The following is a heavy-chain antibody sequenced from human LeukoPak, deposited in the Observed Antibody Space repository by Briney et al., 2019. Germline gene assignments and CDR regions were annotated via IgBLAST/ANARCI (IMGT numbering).Heavy chain of an antibody. D-gene: IGHD4-11*01. CDR1: GFTFSSYA. CDR2: ISGSGGST. V-gene: IGHV3-23*01. CDR3: AKATDYSNYYYYGMDV. Sequence: GGSLRLSCAASGFTFSSYAMSWVRQAPGKGLEWVSAISGSGGSTYYADSVKGRFTISRDNSKNTLYLQMNSLRAEDTAVYYCAKATDYSNYYYYGMDVWGQGTTVTVSS. J-gene: IGHJ6*02.